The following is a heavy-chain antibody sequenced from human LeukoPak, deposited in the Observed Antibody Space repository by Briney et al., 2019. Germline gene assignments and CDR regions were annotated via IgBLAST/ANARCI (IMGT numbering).Heavy chain of an antibody. CDR1: GFTFSSYA. CDR2: ISYDGSNK. V-gene: IGHV3-30-3*01. Sequence: GRSLRLSCAASGFTFSSYAMPWVRQAPGKGLEWVAVISYDGSNKYYADSVKGRFTISRDNSKNTLYLQMNSLRAEDTAVYYCARDRRDTYYDYVWGSYRYYFDYWGQGTLVTVSS. CDR3: ARDRRDTYYDYVWGSYRYYFDY. D-gene: IGHD3-16*02. J-gene: IGHJ4*02.